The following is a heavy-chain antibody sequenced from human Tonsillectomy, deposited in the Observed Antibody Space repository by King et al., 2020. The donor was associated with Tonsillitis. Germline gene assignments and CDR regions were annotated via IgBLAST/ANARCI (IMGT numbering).Heavy chain of an antibody. CDR3: ARGPNGGNLLFHV. D-gene: IGHD4-23*01. Sequence: QLQESGPGLVKPSETLSLTCTVSGGSISSYHWSWIRQPPGKGLEWIGYIFDNGNTNYNPSLKSRVTMSVHTSKNQFSLRLRSGTAADTAVYYCARGPNGGNLLFHVWGQGTMVTVSS. J-gene: IGHJ3*01. CDR2: IFDNGNT. V-gene: IGHV4-59*01. CDR1: GGSISSYH.